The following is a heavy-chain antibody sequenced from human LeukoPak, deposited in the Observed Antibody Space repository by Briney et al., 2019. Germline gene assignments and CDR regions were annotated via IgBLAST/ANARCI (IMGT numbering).Heavy chain of an antibody. V-gene: IGHV1-46*01. CDR1: GYTFTGYY. J-gene: IGHJ4*02. Sequence: ASVKVSCKASGYTFTGYYMHWVRQAPGQGLEWMGMINPSGGSTSYAQKFQGRVTMTRDMSTSTVYMELSSLRSEDTAVYYCARDLGVITYDSSGYYPFDYWGQGTLVTVSS. CDR3: ARDLGVITYDSSGYYPFDY. CDR2: INPSGGST. D-gene: IGHD3-22*01.